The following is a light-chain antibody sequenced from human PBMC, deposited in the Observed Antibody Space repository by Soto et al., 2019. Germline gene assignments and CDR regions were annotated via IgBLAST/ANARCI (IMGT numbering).Light chain of an antibody. CDR1: QSVRSN. CDR3: QQYNTWPLT. J-gene: IGKJ4*01. Sequence: EIVMTQSPATLSVSPGDRVTLSCRASQSVRSNSAWYQQKPGQAPRLRIYGASTRATGIPARFSGSGYETEPTLTISSLQSEDFAVYYCQQYNTWPLTFGGGTRVEIK. V-gene: IGKV3-15*01. CDR2: GAS.